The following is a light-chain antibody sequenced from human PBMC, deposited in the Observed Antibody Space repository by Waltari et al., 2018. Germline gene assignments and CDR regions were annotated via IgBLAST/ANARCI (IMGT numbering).Light chain of an antibody. J-gene: IGKJ3*01. V-gene: IGKV4-1*01. Sequence: DIVMTQSPDSLAVPLGERATINGKSSETILFNSNNKNSLAWYQQKAGQPPKLLVYWASTRESGVPDRFSGSGSGTDFTLTISSLQPEDFATYYCQQFNSYPVTFGPGTKVDIK. CDR3: QQFNSYPVT. CDR1: ETILFNSNNKNS. CDR2: WAS.